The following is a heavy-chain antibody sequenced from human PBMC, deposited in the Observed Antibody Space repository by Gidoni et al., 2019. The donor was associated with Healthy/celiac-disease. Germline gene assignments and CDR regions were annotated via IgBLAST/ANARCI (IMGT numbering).Heavy chain of an antibody. CDR3: ARGRRYSGSYYGYYFDY. J-gene: IGHJ4*02. V-gene: IGHV4-59*01. CDR2: IYYSGST. Sequence: VQLQESAPGLVKPSETLSLTCTVSGGSISRSYWRWIRQPPGKGLEWIGYIYYSGSTNYNPSLKSRVTISVDTSKNQFSLKLSSVTAADTAVYYCARGRRYSGSYYGYYFDYGGQGTLVTVSS. CDR1: GGSISRSY. D-gene: IGHD1-26*01.